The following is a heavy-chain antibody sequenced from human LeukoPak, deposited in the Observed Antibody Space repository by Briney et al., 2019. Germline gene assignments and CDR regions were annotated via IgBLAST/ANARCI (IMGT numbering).Heavy chain of an antibody. CDR1: GFTFRSYW. Sequence: GGSLRLSCTASGFTFRSYWMAWVRQAPGKGLEWISYISSSSTIIKYADSVRGRFTISRDDARESLYLQMSSLRADDTAIYYWGARGKSVGAFDSWGKGTLVTVSS. D-gene: IGHD3-16*01. J-gene: IGHJ3*02. CDR2: ISSSSTII. V-gene: IGHV3-48*04. CDR3: GARGKSVGAFDS.